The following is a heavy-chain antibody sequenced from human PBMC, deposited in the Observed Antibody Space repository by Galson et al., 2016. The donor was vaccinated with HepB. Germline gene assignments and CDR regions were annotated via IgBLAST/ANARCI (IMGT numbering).Heavy chain of an antibody. CDR3: SKTASSGGMY. V-gene: IGHV3-30*18. Sequence: SLRLSCAASGFTFSRNGMHWVRQAPGKGLEWVADISNDGSNTYYADSVKGRFTISRDNSKNTLYLQMKSLRSEDTAVYYCSKTASSGGMYWGQGTLVTVPS. CDR1: GFTFSRNG. J-gene: IGHJ4*02. CDR2: ISNDGSNT. D-gene: IGHD6-19*01.